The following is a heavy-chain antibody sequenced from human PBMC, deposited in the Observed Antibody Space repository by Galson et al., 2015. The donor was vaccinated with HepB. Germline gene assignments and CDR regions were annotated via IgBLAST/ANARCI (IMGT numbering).Heavy chain of an antibody. V-gene: IGHV3-30*18. CDR2: ISYDGSNK. CDR1: GFTFSSYG. CDR3: AKDASITMIVVVPPAI. D-gene: IGHD3-22*01. J-gene: IGHJ3*02. Sequence: SLRLSCAASGFTFSSYGMHWVRQAPGKGLEWVAVISYDGSNKYYADSVKGRFTISRDNSKNTLYLQMNSLRAEDTAVYYCAKDASITMIVVVPPAIWGQGTMVTVSS.